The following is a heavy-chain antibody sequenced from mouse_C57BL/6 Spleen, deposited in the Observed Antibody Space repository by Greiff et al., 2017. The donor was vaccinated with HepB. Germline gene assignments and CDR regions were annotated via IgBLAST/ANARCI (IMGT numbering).Heavy chain of an antibody. CDR3: ARSEFYVDY. Sequence: EVQLQQSGPELVKPGASVKISCKASGYSFTGYYMNWVKQSPEKSLEWIGEINPSTGGTTYNQKFKAKATLTVDKSSSTAYMQLKSLTSEDSAVYYCARSEFYVDYWGQGTTLTVSS. V-gene: IGHV1-42*01. CDR2: INPSTGGT. J-gene: IGHJ2*01. CDR1: GYSFTGYY.